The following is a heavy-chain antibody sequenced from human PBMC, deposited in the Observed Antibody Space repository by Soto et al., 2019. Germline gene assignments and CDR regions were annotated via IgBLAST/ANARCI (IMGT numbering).Heavy chain of an antibody. D-gene: IGHD2-2*02. J-gene: IGHJ6*02. CDR1: GGTFRRFA. CDR3: ARVSVDCSTTSCYTDSGMDV. CDR2: IIPLFNTT. V-gene: IGHV1-69*01. Sequence: QVQLVQSGAEVKQPGSSVNVSCKASGGTFRRFAISWVRQAPGQGLEWMGGIIPLFNTTNYAQRFQGRVTVTADESTSTAYMELSSLTSEDTTVFYCARVSVDCSTTSCYTDSGMDVWGQGTTVIVSS.